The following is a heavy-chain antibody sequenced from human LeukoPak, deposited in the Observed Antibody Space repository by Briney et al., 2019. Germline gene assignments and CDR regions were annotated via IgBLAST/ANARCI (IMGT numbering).Heavy chain of an antibody. D-gene: IGHD5-18*01. V-gene: IGHV1-18*01. CDR3: ARAYTAMVNNDAFDI. Sequence: ASVKVSCKASGYTFTSYGISWVRQAPGQGLEWMGWISAYNGNTNNAQKLQGRVTMTTDTSTSTAYMELRSLRSDDTAVYYCARAYTAMVNNDAFDIWGQGTMVSVSS. CDR2: ISAYNGNT. J-gene: IGHJ3*02. CDR1: GYTFTSYG.